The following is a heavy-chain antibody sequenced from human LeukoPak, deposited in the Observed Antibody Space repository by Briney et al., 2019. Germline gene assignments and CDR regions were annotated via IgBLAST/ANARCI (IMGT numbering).Heavy chain of an antibody. CDR2: IWYDGSNK. Sequence: GRSLRLSCAASGFTLSSYGMHWVRQAPGKGLEWVAVIWYDGSNKYYADSVKGRFTISRDNSKNTLYLQMNSLRAEDTAVYYCASAPQGYYYYYMDVWGKGTTVTVSS. J-gene: IGHJ6*03. CDR1: GFTLSSYG. V-gene: IGHV3-33*01. CDR3: ASAPQGYYYYYMDV.